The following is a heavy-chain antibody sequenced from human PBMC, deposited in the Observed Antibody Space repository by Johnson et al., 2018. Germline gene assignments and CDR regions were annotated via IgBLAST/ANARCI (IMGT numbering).Heavy chain of an antibody. CDR1: GFTVSSNY. D-gene: IGHD3-22*01. CDR3: ARERIYDSSGYDPSYMDV. Sequence: VQLVQSGGGLIQPGGSLRLSCAASGFTVSSNYMSWVRQAPGKGLEWVSVIYSGGSTYYADSVKGRFTISRDNSKNTLYLQMNSLRAEDTAVYYCARERIYDSSGYDPSYMDVWGKGTTVTVSS. CDR2: IYSGGST. J-gene: IGHJ6*03. V-gene: IGHV3-53*01.